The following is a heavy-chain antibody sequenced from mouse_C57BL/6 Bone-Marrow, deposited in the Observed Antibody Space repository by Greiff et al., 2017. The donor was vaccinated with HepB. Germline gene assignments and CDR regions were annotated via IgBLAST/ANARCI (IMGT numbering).Heavy chain of an antibody. Sequence: LQESGAELVKPGASVKMSCKASGYTFTSYWITWVKQRPGQGLEWIGDIYPGSGSTNYNEKFKSKATLTVDTSSSTAYMQLSSLTSEDSAVYYCARNDYDWTWFAYWGQGTLVTVSA. CDR1: GYTFTSYW. V-gene: IGHV1-55*01. CDR3: ARNDYDWTWFAY. D-gene: IGHD2-4*01. J-gene: IGHJ3*01. CDR2: IYPGSGST.